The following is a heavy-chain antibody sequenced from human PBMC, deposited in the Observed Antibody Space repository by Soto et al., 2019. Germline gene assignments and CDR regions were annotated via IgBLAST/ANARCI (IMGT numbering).Heavy chain of an antibody. J-gene: IGHJ4*02. CDR1: GFTFSSYA. Sequence: VQLLESGGGLVQPGGSLRLSCAASGFTFSSYAMSWVRQAPGKGLEWVSAISGSGGSTYYADSVKGRFTISRDNSKNTLYLQMNSLRAEDTAVYYCAKELGYCSSTSCYDFDYWGQGTLVTVSS. CDR2: ISGSGGST. CDR3: AKELGYCSSTSCYDFDY. V-gene: IGHV3-23*01. D-gene: IGHD2-2*01.